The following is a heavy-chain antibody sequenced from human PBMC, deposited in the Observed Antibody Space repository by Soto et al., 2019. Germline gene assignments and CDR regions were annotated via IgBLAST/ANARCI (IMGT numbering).Heavy chain of an antibody. J-gene: IGHJ1*01. CDR2: IYPGDSDT. D-gene: IGHD3-16*01. Sequence: SEALKISLKGSGYKFTSYWIGWVRQMPGKGLEWMGIIYPGDSDTRYSPSFQGQVTISADKSISTAYLQWSSLKASDTAMYFCARQGLSAEYFQHWGQGTLVTLSS. V-gene: IGHV5-51*01. CDR1: GYKFTSYW. CDR3: ARQGLSAEYFQH.